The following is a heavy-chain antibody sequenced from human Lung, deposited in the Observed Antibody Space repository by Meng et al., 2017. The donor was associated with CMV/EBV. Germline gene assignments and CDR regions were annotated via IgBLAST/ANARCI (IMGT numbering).Heavy chain of an antibody. CDR3: ARAGAFPQYFDY. Sequence: SCAVSGFTVSSNYMNWVRQAPGKGLEWVSIIYGGTGTYYADSVKGRFSISRDNSKNTVYLQMDSLSPEDTVVYYCARAGAFPQYFDYWGQGALVXVSS. J-gene: IGHJ4*02. CDR1: GFTVSSNY. CDR2: IYGGTGT. D-gene: IGHD3-16*01. V-gene: IGHV3-53*01.